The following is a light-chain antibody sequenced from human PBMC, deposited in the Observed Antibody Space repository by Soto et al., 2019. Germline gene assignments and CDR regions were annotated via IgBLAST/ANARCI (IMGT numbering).Light chain of an antibody. CDR1: SSNIGAGYD. J-gene: IGLJ2*01. Sequence: QAVVTQPPSVSGAPGQRVTISCTGSSSNIGAGYDLHWYQQLPGTAPKLLIYDNNNRPSGVPDRFSGSKSGTSASLAITGLQAEDEADYYCQSYDSSLSGVVFGGGTKLTVL. CDR2: DNN. CDR3: QSYDSSLSGVV. V-gene: IGLV1-40*01.